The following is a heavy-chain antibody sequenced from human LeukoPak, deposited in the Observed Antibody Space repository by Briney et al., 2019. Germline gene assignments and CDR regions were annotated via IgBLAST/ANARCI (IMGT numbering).Heavy chain of an antibody. D-gene: IGHD6-6*01. Sequence: PGGSLRLSCAASGFTFSTYSMNWVRQAPGKGLEWVSYIRSGSRYIYYADSLKGRFTISRDDAENSLYLQMNNLGADDTAVYYCARARPIDYWGQGALVTVSS. CDR3: ARARPIDY. CDR2: IRSGSRYI. J-gene: IGHJ4*02. V-gene: IGHV3-21*01. CDR1: GFTFSTYS.